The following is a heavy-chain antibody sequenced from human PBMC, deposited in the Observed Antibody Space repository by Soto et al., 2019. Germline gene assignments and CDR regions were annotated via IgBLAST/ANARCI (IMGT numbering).Heavy chain of an antibody. Sequence: GGSLRLSCAASGFTFNTYSMNWVRQAPGKGLEWVSSISSSGSDIYADSVKGRFTISRDNAKNSLYLQMNSLRAEDTALYYCARVFLEPRWYGWSDSSCPGTLVSLST. CDR2: ISSSGSDI. CDR3: ARVFLEPRWYGWSDS. D-gene: IGHD6-13*01. CDR1: GFTFNTYS. V-gene: IGHV3-21*01. J-gene: IGHJ5*01.